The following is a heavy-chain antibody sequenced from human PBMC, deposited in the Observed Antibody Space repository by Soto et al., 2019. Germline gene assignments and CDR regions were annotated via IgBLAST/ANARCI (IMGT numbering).Heavy chain of an antibody. J-gene: IGHJ4*01. D-gene: IGHD1-26*01. V-gene: IGHV6-1*01. CDR1: GDSVSSNSAG. Sequence: SPTLSLTCAITGDSVSSNSAGWSWVRQSPSRGLEWLGRTYYRSKWYYEYAVSVRGRITIKPDTSKNKYSLKLNSVTPEDTAVYFCARGEQYSGRIFDYWGQGTLVTVSS. CDR3: ARGEQYSGRIFDY. CDR2: TYYRSKWYY.